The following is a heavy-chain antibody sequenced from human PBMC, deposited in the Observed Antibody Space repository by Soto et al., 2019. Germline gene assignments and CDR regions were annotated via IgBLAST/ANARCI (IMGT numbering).Heavy chain of an antibody. J-gene: IGHJ4*02. D-gene: IGHD2-2*01. CDR3: AKEQYCSSTICLFDN. Sequence: GGSLILSCAASGFTFSSYAMSWVRQAPGKGLEWVSAISGSGGSTYYADSVKGRFTISRDNSKNTLYLQMNSLRAEDTAVYYCAKEQYCSSTICLFDNWGQGTLLTVSS. CDR1: GFTFSSYA. V-gene: IGHV3-23*01. CDR2: ISGSGGST.